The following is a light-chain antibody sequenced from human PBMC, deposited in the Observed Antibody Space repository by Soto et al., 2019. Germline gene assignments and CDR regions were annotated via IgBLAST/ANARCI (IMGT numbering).Light chain of an antibody. CDR3: QQRSNWPPVFT. V-gene: IGKV3-11*01. CDR2: DAS. CDR1: QSVSSY. Sequence: EIVLTQSPATLSLSPGERATLSCRASQSVSSYLAWYQQKPGQAPRLLIYDASNRATGIPARFSGSGSGTDFTLTISSLEPEDFAVYYCQQRSNWPPVFTFGQGTLLEIK. J-gene: IGKJ5*01.